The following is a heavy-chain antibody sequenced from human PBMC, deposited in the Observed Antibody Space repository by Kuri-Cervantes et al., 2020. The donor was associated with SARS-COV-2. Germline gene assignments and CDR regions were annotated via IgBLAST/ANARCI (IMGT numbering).Heavy chain of an antibody. CDR3: TQGGGY. D-gene: IGHD3-16*01. CDR2: IRSKAYGGTT. V-gene: IGHV3-49*04. J-gene: IGHJ4*02. Sequence: GESLKISCTASGFTFGDYAMSWVRQAPGKGLEWVGFIRSKAYGGTTEYAASVKGRFTISRDDSKSIAYLQMNSLKTEDTAVYYCTQGGGYWGQGTLVTVSS. CDR1: GFTFGDYA.